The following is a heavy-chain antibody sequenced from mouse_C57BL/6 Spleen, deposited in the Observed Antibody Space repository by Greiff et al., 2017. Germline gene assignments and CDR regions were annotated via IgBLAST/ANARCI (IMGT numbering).Heavy chain of an antibody. CDR2: ISNGGGST. V-gene: IGHV5-12*01. J-gene: IGHJ3*01. CDR1: GFTFSDYY. CDR3: ARHERRFAY. Sequence: EVQLVESGGGFVQPGGSLKLSCAASGFTFSDYYMYWVRQTPEKRLEWVAYISNGGGSTYYPYTVKGRVTIPRDNAKNTLYLQVSRLKSEDTAMYYCARHERRFAYWGQGTLVTVSA.